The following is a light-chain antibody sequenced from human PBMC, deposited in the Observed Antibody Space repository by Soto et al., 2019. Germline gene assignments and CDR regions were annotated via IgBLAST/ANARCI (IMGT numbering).Light chain of an antibody. CDR2: AAS. CDR1: QSISSY. Sequence: DLQMTQSPSSLSASVGDRVTITCRASQSISSYLNWYQQKPGKAPKLLIYAASNLQSGVPSRFSGSGSGTDFTLTISSLQPEDFATYYCQQSYSTPPYTFGQGTKLEIK. J-gene: IGKJ2*01. V-gene: IGKV1-39*01. CDR3: QQSYSTPPYT.